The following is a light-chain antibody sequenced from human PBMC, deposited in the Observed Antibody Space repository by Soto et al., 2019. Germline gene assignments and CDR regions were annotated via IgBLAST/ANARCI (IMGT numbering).Light chain of an antibody. CDR1: SSNIGAGYD. J-gene: IGLJ2*01. CDR2: GNS. Sequence: QSVLTQPPSVSGAPGQRVTISCTGSSSNIGAGYDVHWYQQLPGTAPKLLIYGNSNRPSGVPDRFSGSKSGTSSSLAITGLQAEDEADYYCQSYDSSRSGVVLGTGTKPTVL. V-gene: IGLV1-40*01. CDR3: QSYDSSRSGVV.